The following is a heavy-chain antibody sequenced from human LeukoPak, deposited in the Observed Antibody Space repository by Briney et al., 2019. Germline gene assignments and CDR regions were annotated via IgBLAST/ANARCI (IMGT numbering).Heavy chain of an antibody. CDR1: GFTFSSYS. D-gene: IGHD6-19*01. J-gene: IGHJ4*02. Sequence: PGGSLRLSCAASGFTFSSYSMNWVRQAPGKGLEWVSSISSSSSYIYYADSVKGRFTISRDNAKNSLYLQMNSLRAEDTAVYYCARAVAGTELGVYWGQGTLVTPSS. CDR2: ISSSSSYI. V-gene: IGHV3-21*01. CDR3: ARAVAGTELGVY.